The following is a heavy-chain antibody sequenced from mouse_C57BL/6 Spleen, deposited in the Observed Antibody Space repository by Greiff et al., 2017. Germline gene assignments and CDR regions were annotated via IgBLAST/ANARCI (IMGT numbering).Heavy chain of an antibody. D-gene: IGHD2-2*01. CDR2: IDPSDSYT. CDR1: GYTFTSYW. J-gene: IGHJ4*01. Sequence: QVQLQQPGAELVKPGASVKLSCKASGYTFTSYWMQWVKQRPGQGLEWIGEIDPSDSYTNYNQKFKGKATLTVATSSSTAYMQLSSLTSEDSAVYYCAYGYDGGGYAMDYWGQGTSVTVSS. V-gene: IGHV1-50*01. CDR3: AYGYDGGGYAMDY.